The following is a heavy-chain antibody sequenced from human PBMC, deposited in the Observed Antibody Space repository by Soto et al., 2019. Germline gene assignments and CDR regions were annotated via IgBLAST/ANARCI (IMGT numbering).Heavy chain of an antibody. CDR2: IYYSGST. J-gene: IGHJ5*02. CDR1: GGSISSGDYY. D-gene: IGHD3-3*01. Sequence: PSETLSLTCTVSGGSISSGDYYWSWIRQPPGKGLEWIGYIYYSGSTYYNPSLKSRVTISVDTSKNQFSLKLSSVTAADTAVYYCARVPSRFLEWSNARWFDPWGQGTLVTVSS. V-gene: IGHV4-30-4*01. CDR3: ARVPSRFLEWSNARWFDP.